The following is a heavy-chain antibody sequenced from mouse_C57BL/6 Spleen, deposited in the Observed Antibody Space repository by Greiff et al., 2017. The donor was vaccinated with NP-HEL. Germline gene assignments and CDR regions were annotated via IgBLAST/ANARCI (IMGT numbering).Heavy chain of an antibody. CDR1: GYTFTDYE. V-gene: IGHV1-15*01. J-gene: IGHJ4*01. CDR3: TRTGKGAMDY. D-gene: IGHD4-1*01. Sequence: QVQLQQSGAELVRPGASVTLSCKASGYTFTDYEMHWVKQTPVHGLEWIGAIDPETGGTAYNQKFKGKAILTADKSSSTAYMELRSLTSEDSAVYYCTRTGKGAMDYWGQGTSVTVSS. CDR2: IDPETGGT.